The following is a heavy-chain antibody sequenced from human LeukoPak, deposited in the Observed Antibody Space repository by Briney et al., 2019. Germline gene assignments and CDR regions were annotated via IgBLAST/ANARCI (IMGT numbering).Heavy chain of an antibody. D-gene: IGHD2-2*01. J-gene: IGHJ3*02. V-gene: IGHV3-7*01. Sequence: GGSLRLSCAASGFTFSSYWMSWVRQAPGKGLEWVANIKQDGSEKYYVDSVKGRFTVSRDNAKNSLYLQMNSLRAEDTAVYYCARVWSIAPAVAFGIWGQGTMVTVSS. CDR1: GFTFSSYW. CDR2: IKQDGSEK. CDR3: ARVWSIAPAVAFGI.